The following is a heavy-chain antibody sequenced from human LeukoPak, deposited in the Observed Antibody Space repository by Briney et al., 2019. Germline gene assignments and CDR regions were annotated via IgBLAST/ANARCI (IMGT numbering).Heavy chain of an antibody. CDR2: IIPIFGTA. J-gene: IGHJ4*02. CDR1: GGTLSSYA. CDR3: ASLENILTGYIPYYLDY. D-gene: IGHD3-9*01. Sequence: GASVKVSCKASGGTLSSYAISWVRQAPGQGLEWMGGIIPIFGTANYAQKFQGRVTITADESTSTAYMELSSLRSEDTAVYYCASLENILTGYIPYYLDYWGQGTLVTVSS. V-gene: IGHV1-69*13.